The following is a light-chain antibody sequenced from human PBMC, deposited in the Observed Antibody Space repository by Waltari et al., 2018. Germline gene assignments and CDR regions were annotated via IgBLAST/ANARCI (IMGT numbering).Light chain of an antibody. Sequence: DIQMTQSPSTLSASVGDRVTIPCRASQRISSWLAWYQQKPGKAPKLLIYDASSLESGVPSRFSGSGSGTEFTLTISSLQPDDFATYYCQQYNSYLWTFGQGTKVEIK. CDR3: QQYNSYLWT. V-gene: IGKV1-5*01. J-gene: IGKJ1*01. CDR1: QRISSW. CDR2: DAS.